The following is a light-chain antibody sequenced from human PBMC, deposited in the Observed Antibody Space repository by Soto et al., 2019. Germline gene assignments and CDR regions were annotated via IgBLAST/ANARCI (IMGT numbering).Light chain of an antibody. CDR3: CSYAGSYTLRL. Sequence: QSALTQPRSVSGSPGQSVTISCTGTSSDVGGYNYVSWYQQHPGKAPKLMIYDVTKRPSWVPDRFSGSKSGNTASLTISGLQAEDEADYYCCSYAGSYTLRLFGGGTKLTVL. CDR1: SSDVGGYNY. J-gene: IGLJ2*01. CDR2: DVT. V-gene: IGLV2-11*01.